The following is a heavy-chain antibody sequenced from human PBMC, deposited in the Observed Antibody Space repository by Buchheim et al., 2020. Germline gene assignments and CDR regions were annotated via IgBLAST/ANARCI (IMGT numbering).Heavy chain of an antibody. D-gene: IGHD1-26*01. V-gene: IGHV3-23*01. CDR3: AKGAVSGSSSYHGMDV. CDR2: IIGSGATT. CDR1: GFTFNSYG. J-gene: IGHJ6*02. Sequence: EVQLLESGGGLVQAGGSLRLSCSASGFTFNSYGMNWVRQAPGKGLEWVSVIIGSGATTYYTDSVKGRFTISRANSNNTLYLQMNSLRAEDTAIYYCAKGAVSGSSSYHGMDVWGQGTT.